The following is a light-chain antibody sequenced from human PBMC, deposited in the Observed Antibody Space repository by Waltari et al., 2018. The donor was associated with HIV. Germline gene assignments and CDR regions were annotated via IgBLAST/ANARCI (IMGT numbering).Light chain of an antibody. CDR2: RNN. V-gene: IGLV1-47*01. Sequence: QSVLTQPPSASGTPGQRVHISCSGSSSNIGRNYVNWYQQLLGTAPKLLIFRNNQRPSGVPDRFSGSKSGTSASLAISGLRSEDEADYYCAAWDDSLSVWVFGGGTKLTVL. J-gene: IGLJ3*02. CDR3: AAWDDSLSVWV. CDR1: SSNIGRNY.